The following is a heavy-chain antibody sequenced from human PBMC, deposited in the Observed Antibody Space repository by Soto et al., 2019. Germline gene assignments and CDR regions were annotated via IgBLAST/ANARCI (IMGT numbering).Heavy chain of an antibody. CDR1: GGSISRSNW. CDR3: ASLYFDWFRSTVGWFDP. Sequence: SETLSLTCAVSGGSISRSNWWSWVRQPPGKGLEWIGEIYHSGSTNYNPSLKSRVTISVDKSKNQFSLKLSSVTAADTAVYYCASLYFDWFRSTVGWFDPWGQGTLVTVSS. CDR2: IYHSGST. V-gene: IGHV4-4*02. D-gene: IGHD3-9*01. J-gene: IGHJ5*02.